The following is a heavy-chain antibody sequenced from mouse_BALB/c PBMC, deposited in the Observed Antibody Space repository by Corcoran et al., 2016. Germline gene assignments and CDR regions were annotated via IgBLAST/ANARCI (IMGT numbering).Heavy chain of an antibody. V-gene: IGHV10S3*01. CDR1: GFTFNTNA. D-gene: IGHD2-1*01. J-gene: IGHJ4*01. CDR3: VRDGGVTNYVMDY. CDR2: IRSKSNNYAT. Sequence: EVQLVETGGGLVQPKGSLKLSCAASGFTFNTNAMNWVRQAPGKGLEWVARIRSKSNNYATYYADSVKDRFTISRDDSQSVFYLQMNNLKTEDTAMYYCVRDGGVTNYVMDYWGQGTSVTVSS.